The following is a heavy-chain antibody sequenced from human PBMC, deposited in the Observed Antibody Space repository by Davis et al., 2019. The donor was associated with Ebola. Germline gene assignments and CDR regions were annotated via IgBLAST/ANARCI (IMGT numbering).Heavy chain of an antibody. J-gene: IGHJ4*02. CDR2: ITSSGGST. CDR1: GTTFRSFA. CDR3: VRDYGNAVAGFHYFDY. Sequence: GGSLRLSCAASGTTFRSFAITWARQAAGKGLEWVSAITSSGGSTYYADSVKGRFTISRDNAKNTRYVQMNSLRAEDTAVYYCVRDYGNAVAGFHYFDYWGQGALVTVAS. D-gene: IGHD6-19*01. V-gene: IGHV3-23*01.